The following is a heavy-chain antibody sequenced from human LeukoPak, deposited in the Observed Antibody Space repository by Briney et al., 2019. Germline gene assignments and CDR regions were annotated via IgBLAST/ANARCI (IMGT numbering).Heavy chain of an antibody. CDR1: GFIFSDYA. CDR3: AKDIFSGSYSAYYYYGMDV. CDR2: MSKSGYYT. J-gene: IGHJ6*02. Sequence: GGSLRLSCAASGFIFSDYAMSWVRQAPGKGLEWLSGMSKSGYYTYDTESVKGRFTISRDNSKNTLYLQMSDLRAEDTAIYYCAKDIFSGSYSAYYYYGMDVWGQGTTVTVSS. V-gene: IGHV3-23*01. D-gene: IGHD1-26*01.